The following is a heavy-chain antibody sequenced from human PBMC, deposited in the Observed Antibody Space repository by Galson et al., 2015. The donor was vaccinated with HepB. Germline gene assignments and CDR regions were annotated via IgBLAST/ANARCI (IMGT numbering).Heavy chain of an antibody. J-gene: IGHJ6*03. CDR3: ARERDSTGTAYYYYYYMDV. CDR2: ISAYNGNT. Sequence: SVKVSCTASGYTFTSYGISWVRQAPGQGLEWMGWISAYNGNTNYAQKLQGRVTMTTDTSTSTAYMELSSLRSDDTAVYYCARERDSTGTAYYYYYYMDVWGKGTTVTVSS. D-gene: IGHD3-22*01. CDR1: GYTFTSYG. V-gene: IGHV1-18*01.